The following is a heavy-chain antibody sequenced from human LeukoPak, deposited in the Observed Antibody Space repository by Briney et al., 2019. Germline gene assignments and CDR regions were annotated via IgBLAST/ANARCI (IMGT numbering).Heavy chain of an antibody. CDR2: ISXRRNTI. V-gene: IGHV3-48*02. Sequence: SYISXRRNTIYSPASVRGRFTISRDNAKNSLYLQMNTLRDEDTAVYYCARVSAAAYSYYYYYMDVWGKGTTVTVSS. J-gene: IGHJ6*03. CDR3: ARVSAAAYSYYYYYMDV. D-gene: IGHD2-15*01.